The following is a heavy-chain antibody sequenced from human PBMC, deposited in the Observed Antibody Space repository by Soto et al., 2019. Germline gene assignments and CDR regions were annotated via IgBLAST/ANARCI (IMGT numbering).Heavy chain of an antibody. J-gene: IGHJ6*02. CDR1: GFTFTSSA. CDR2: IVVGSGNT. D-gene: IGHD3-10*01. V-gene: IGHV1-58*01. Sequence: QMQLVQSGPEVKKPGTSVKVSCKASGFTFTSSAVQWVRQARGQRLEWIGWIVVGSGNTNYAQKFQERVTITRDMSTSTAYMGLSSLRSEDTAVYYCAAVPYYYGSGSYYLYYYYGMDVWGQGTTVTVSS. CDR3: AAVPYYYGSGSYYLYYYYGMDV.